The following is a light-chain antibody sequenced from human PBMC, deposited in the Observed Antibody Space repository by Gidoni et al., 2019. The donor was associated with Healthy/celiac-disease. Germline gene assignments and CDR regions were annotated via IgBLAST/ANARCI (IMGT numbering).Light chain of an antibody. J-gene: IGKJ5*01. CDR3: QQYGSSPPRT. V-gene: IGKV3-20*01. CDR1: QSVSSSY. Sequence: ELVLTPSPGTLSLSPGERAPLSCRASQSVSSSYLAWYQQKPGQAPRLLSYGASSRATGIPDRFSGSGSGTDFTLTISRLEPEDFAVYYCQQYGSSPPRTFGQGTRLEIK. CDR2: GAS.